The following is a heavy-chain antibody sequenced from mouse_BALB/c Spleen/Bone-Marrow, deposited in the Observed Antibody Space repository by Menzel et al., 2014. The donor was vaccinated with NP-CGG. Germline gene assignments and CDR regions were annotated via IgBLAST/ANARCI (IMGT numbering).Heavy chain of an antibody. Sequence: LVKTGASVKISCKASGYSFTGYYMNWVKQSHGKSLEWIGYISCYNGDTSYNQKFKGKATFTVDTSSSTAYMQFNSLTSEDSAVYYCARGDYGDWYFDVWGAGPTATVSS. J-gene: IGHJ1*01. CDR3: ARGDYGDWYFDV. CDR1: GYSFTGYY. CDR2: ISCYNGDT. V-gene: IGHV1S34*01. D-gene: IGHD2-4*01.